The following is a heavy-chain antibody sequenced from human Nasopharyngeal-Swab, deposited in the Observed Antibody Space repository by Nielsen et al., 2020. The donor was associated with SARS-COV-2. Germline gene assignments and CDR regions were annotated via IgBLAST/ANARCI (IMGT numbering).Heavy chain of an antibody. CDR2: IRSKANTYAT. Sequence: GASLKISCAASGFTFTGSAMHWVRQASGKGLEWVGRIRSKANTYATAHAASVKARFTISRDDSKNTAYLQMNSLKTEDTAVYYCTRSSGYCSSTSCRGGDYWGQGTLVTVSS. V-gene: IGHV3-73*01. CDR1: GFTFTGSA. J-gene: IGHJ4*02. D-gene: IGHD2-2*01. CDR3: TRSSGYCSSTSCRGGDY.